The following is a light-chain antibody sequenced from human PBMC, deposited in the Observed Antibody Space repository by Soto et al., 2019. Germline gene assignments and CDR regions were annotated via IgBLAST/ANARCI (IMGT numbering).Light chain of an antibody. J-gene: IGKJ5*01. CDR3: QQYDNLPIT. CDR2: DAS. Sequence: DIQMTQSPSSLSASVGDRVTITCQASQDISNYLNWYQQKPGKAPKLLIYDASNLETGVPSSFNGSVSGTDVTFTISSLQPEDIATYYCQQYDNLPITVGQGTRLDIK. V-gene: IGKV1-33*01. CDR1: QDISNY.